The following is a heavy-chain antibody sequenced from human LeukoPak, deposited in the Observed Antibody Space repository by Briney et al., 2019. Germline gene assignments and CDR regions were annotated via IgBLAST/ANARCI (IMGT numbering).Heavy chain of an antibody. CDR1: GFTFSSAA. V-gene: IGHV3-23*01. CDR2: ITGDDDRT. Sequence: PGGSLRLSCAASGFTFSSAAMTWVRQAPGKGLEWVATITGDDDRTYYTNSVQGRFTISRDYSKNTLYLQMNSLRAEDTAVYSCAKVTLTYYDYVWGSYRSDAFDTWGQGTMVTVSS. D-gene: IGHD3-16*02. CDR3: AKVTLTYYDYVWGSYRSDAFDT. J-gene: IGHJ3*02.